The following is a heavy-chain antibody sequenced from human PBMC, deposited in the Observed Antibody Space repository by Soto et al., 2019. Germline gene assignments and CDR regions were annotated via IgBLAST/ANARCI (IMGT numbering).Heavy chain of an antibody. CDR3: ATLYNYYDSSGPYDY. V-gene: IGHV3-48*02. Sequence: EVQLVESGGGLVQPGGSLRLSCAASGFTFSSYSMNWVRQAPGKGLEWVSYISSSSSTIYYADSVKGRFTISRDNAKNSLYLQMNSLRDEDTAVYYCATLYNYYDSSGPYDYWGQGTLVTVSS. CDR1: GFTFSSYS. CDR2: ISSSSSTI. D-gene: IGHD3-22*01. J-gene: IGHJ4*02.